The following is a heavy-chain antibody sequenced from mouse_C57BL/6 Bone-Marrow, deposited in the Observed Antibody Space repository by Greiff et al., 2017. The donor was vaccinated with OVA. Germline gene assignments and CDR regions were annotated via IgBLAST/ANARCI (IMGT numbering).Heavy chain of an antibody. CDR2: IFPGSGST. Sequence: QVQLQQSGPELVKPGASVKISCKASGYTFTDYYINWVKQRPGQGLEWIGWIFPGSGSTYYNEKFKGKATLTVDKSSSTAYMSLSSLASEDSAVYICARDTPYYAMDYWGQGTSVTVSS. D-gene: IGHD5-1-1*01. CDR3: ARDTPYYAMDY. J-gene: IGHJ4*01. CDR1: GYTFTDYY. V-gene: IGHV1-75*01.